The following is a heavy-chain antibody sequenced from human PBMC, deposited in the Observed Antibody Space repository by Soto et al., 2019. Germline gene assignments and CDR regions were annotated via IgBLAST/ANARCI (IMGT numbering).Heavy chain of an antibody. CDR2: LVVGSGNT. J-gene: IGHJ4*02. CDR3: AAVPVFRFLTWSTAYYDY. V-gene: IGHV1-58*01. CDR1: GFMFTSSA. Sequence: SVKVSCKTSGFMFTSSAVQWVRQARGQRLEWIGWLVVGSGNTHYAQHFQERVTLTRDMSTGTAYMELSSLRSEDTAVYYCAAVPVFRFLTWSTAYYDYCGQATLLTVSS. D-gene: IGHD3-3*01.